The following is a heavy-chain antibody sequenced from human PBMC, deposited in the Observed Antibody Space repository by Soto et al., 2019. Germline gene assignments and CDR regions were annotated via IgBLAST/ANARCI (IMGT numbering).Heavy chain of an antibody. Sequence: PGGSLRLSCAASGFTFSSYAMSWVRQAPGKGLEWVSAISGSGGSTYYADSVKGRFTISRDNSKNTLYLQMNSLRAEDTAVYYCAKVTYCGGDCYSEYYYYGMDVWGQGTTVTVSS. J-gene: IGHJ6*02. CDR2: ISGSGGST. CDR3: AKVTYCGGDCYSEYYYYGMDV. CDR1: GFTFSSYA. D-gene: IGHD2-21*02. V-gene: IGHV3-23*01.